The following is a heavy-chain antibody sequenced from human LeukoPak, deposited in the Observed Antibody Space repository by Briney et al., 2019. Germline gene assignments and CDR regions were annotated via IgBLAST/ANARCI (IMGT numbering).Heavy chain of an antibody. Sequence: GGSLRLSCAASGFTFSNAWMSWVRQAPGKGLEWVGRIKSKTDGGTTDYAAPVKGRFTISRDDSKNTAYLQMNSLKTEDTAVYYCTTRVATIRGYFDYWGQGTLVTVSS. V-gene: IGHV3-15*01. CDR3: TTRVATIRGYFDY. D-gene: IGHD5-24*01. CDR2: IKSKTDGGTT. CDR1: GFTFSNAW. J-gene: IGHJ4*02.